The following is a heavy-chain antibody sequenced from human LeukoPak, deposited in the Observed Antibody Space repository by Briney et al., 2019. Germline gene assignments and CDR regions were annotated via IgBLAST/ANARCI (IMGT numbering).Heavy chain of an antibody. J-gene: IGHJ4*02. CDR1: GFTFSSYA. V-gene: IGHV3-23*01. D-gene: IGHD2-15*01. CDR3: AKDPKGFGYCSGGSCYFDY. CDR2: ISGSGGST. Sequence: GGSLRLSCAASGFTFSSYAMSWVRQAPGKGLEWVSAISGSGGSTYYADSVKGRFTISRDNSKNTLYLQMNSLRAEDTAVYYCAKDPKGFGYCSGGSCYFDYWGQGTLVTVSS.